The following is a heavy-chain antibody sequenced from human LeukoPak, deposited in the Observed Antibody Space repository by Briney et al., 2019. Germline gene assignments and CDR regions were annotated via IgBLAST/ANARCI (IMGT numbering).Heavy chain of an antibody. J-gene: IGHJ4*02. CDR2: ISSSGTTI. V-gene: IGHV3-48*03. CDR3: ARVLYASGSEYFDY. Sequence: GGSLRLSCAASGFIFSNYEMKWVRQAPGKGLQWVSYISSSGTTIYYADSVKGRFTISRDNAKNSMYLQMNSLRAEDTAVYYCARVLYASGSEYFDYWGQGTLVTVSS. CDR1: GFIFSNYE. D-gene: IGHD3-10*01.